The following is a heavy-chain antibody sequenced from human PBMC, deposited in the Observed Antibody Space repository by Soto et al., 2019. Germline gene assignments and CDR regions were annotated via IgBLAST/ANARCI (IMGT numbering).Heavy chain of an antibody. CDR3: ARDTSRGEYDY. D-gene: IGHD3-10*01. V-gene: IGHV1-18*01. Sequence: QVQLVQFGAEVKKPGASVKVSCKASGYSCTSYGISWVRQAPGQGLEWMGWINVYNGNTNYAQKLQGRVTMTTDSSTSTAYLDLRSLRSDDTAVYFCARDTSRGEYDYWGQGTLVTVSS. CDR2: INVYNGNT. CDR1: GYSCTSYG. J-gene: IGHJ4*02.